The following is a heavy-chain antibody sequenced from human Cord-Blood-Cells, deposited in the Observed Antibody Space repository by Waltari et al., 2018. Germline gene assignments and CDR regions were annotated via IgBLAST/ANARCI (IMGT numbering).Heavy chain of an antibody. J-gene: IGHJ6*02. CDR3: ARAGSGSYYYYYGMDV. D-gene: IGHD3-10*01. V-gene: IGHV4-59*01. Sequence: WSWIRQPPGKGLEWIGYIYYSGSTNYNPSLKSRVTISVDTSKNQFSLKLSSVTAADTAVYYCARAGSGSYYYYYGMDVWGQGTTVTVSS. CDR2: IYYSGST.